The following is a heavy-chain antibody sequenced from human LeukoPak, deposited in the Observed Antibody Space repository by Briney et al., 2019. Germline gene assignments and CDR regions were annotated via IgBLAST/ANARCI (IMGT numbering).Heavy chain of an antibody. Sequence: SETLSLTCSVSGGSISSGYYYWGWIRQPPGEGLEWIGSIYYCGRSFYTPSPKSRVTVSVYPSKNQFSLNVNSVTAADSAVYYCLLNCSSSNFSPGVWGKGTTVAVSS. CDR2: IYYCGRS. CDR1: GGSISSGYYY. V-gene: IGHV4-39*01. J-gene: IGHJ6*03. D-gene: IGHD2-2*01. CDR3: LLNCSSSNFSPGV.